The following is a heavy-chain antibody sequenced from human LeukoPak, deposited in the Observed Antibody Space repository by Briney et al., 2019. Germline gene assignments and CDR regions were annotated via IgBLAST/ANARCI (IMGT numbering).Heavy chain of an antibody. D-gene: IGHD1-26*01. CDR3: TKSGGYGLIDY. Sequence: SETLSLTCAVSGASISGSGYYWGWIRQPPGKGLEWIGNIYYSGSTYYNASLQSRVTISIDTSKNQFSLRLNSVTAADTAMYYCTKSGGYGLIDYWGQGTLVTVSS. CDR1: GASISGSGYY. V-gene: IGHV4-39*01. CDR2: IYYSGST. J-gene: IGHJ4*02.